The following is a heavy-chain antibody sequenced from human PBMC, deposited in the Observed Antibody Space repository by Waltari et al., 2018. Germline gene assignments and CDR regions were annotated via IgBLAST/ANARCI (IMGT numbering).Heavy chain of an antibody. J-gene: IGHJ4*02. V-gene: IGHV3-7*01. D-gene: IGHD3-16*02. Sequence: VQLVESGGGLVQPGGSLRLSCAASGFTFSSYWLSWVRQAPGKGLEWVANIKQDGSEKYYVDSVKGRFTISRDNAKNSLYLQMNSLRAEDTAVYYCARAMITFGGVIGHYDYWGQGTLVTVSS. CDR3: ARAMITFGGVIGHYDY. CDR1: GFTFSSYW. CDR2: IKQDGSEK.